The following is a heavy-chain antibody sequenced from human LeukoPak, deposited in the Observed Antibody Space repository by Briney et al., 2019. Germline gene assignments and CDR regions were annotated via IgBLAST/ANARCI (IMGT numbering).Heavy chain of an antibody. Sequence: TGGSLRLSCAASGFTFSDYYMSWIRQAPGKGLEWVSYISSSGSTIYYADSVKGRFTISRDNSKNTLYLQMNSLRAEDTAVYYCAKVLDITIFGVVIIRGYMDVWGKGTTVTVSS. CDR3: AKVLDITIFGVVIIRGYMDV. CDR1: GFTFSDYY. CDR2: ISSSGSTI. V-gene: IGHV3-11*01. J-gene: IGHJ6*03. D-gene: IGHD3-3*01.